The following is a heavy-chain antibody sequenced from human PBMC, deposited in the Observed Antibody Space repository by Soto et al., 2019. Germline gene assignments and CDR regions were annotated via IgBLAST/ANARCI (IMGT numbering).Heavy chain of an antibody. J-gene: IGHJ4*02. CDR3: TTDDYGDFLTLDY. CDR1: GFTFSSYG. Sequence: GGSLRLSCAASGFTFSSYGMHWVRQAPGKGLEWVAVISYDGSNKYYADSVKGRFTISRDNSKNTLYLQMNSLKTEDTAVYYCTTDDYGDFLTLDYWGQGTLVTVSS. V-gene: IGHV3-30*03. CDR2: ISYDGSNK. D-gene: IGHD4-17*01.